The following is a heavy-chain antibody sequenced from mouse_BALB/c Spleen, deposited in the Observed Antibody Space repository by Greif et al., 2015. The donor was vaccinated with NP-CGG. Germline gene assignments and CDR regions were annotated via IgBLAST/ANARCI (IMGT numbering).Heavy chain of an antibody. V-gene: IGHV5-6*01. J-gene: IGHJ3*01. CDR3: VPLIHYYGQGSFAY. D-gene: IGHD1-2*01. CDR1: GFTFSSYG. CDR2: ISSGGSYT. Sequence: EVKLQESGGDLVKPGGSLKLSCAASGFTFSSYGMSWVRQTPDKRLEWVATISSGGSYTYYPDSVKGRFTISRDNAKNTLYLQMSSLKSEDTAMYYCVPLIHYYGQGSFAYWGQGTLVTVSA.